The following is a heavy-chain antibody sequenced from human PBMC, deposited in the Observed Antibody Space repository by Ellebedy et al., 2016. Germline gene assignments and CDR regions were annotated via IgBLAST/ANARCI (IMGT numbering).Heavy chain of an antibody. D-gene: IGHD3-16*01. CDR1: GLTFSSYA. Sequence: GGSLRPSXVASGLTFSSYAMNWVRQAPGKGLEWISHIRSSGETTYYADSVRDRFTMSRDNAKNSLYLQMNSLGGEDTAVYYCARGVNYGFDYWGQGALVTVSS. V-gene: IGHV3-48*01. CDR3: ARGVNYGFDY. CDR2: IRSSGETT. J-gene: IGHJ4*02.